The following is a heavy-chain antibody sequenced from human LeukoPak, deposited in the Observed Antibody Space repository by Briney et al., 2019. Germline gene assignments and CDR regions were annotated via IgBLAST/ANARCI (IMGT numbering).Heavy chain of an antibody. CDR1: GFTFSSYA. V-gene: IGHV3-15*01. J-gene: IGHJ4*02. CDR3: TTTALYYDFWSGYSDY. Sequence: GGSQRLSCAASGFTFSSYAMSWVRQAPGKGLEWVGRIKSKTDGGTTDYAAPVKGRFTISRDDSKNTLYLQMNSLKTEDTAVYYCTTTALYYDFWSGYSDYWGQGTLVTVSS. D-gene: IGHD3-3*01. CDR2: IKSKTDGGTT.